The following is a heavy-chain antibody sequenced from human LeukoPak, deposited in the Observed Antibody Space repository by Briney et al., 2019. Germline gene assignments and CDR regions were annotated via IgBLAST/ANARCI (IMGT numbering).Heavy chain of an antibody. V-gene: IGHV4-30-4*08. D-gene: IGHD5-18*01. CDR3: ARVSWDTAMVDY. Sequence: SETLSLTCAVYGGSFSGYYWSWIRQPPGKGLEWIGYIYYSGSTYYNPSLKSRVTISVDTSKNQFSLKLSSVTAADTAVYYCARVSWDTAMVDYWGQGTLVTVSS. CDR2: IYYSGST. J-gene: IGHJ4*02. CDR1: GGSFSGYY.